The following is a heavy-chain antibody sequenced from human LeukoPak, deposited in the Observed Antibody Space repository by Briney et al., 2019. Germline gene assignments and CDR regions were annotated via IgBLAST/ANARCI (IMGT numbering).Heavy chain of an antibody. CDR2: IKSKTDGGTT. CDR3: TTVPYCSSTSCYDY. CDR1: GFTFSSYG. D-gene: IGHD2-2*01. J-gene: IGHJ4*02. Sequence: GRSLRLSCAASGFTFSSYGMHWVRQAPGKGLEWVGRIKSKTDGGTTDYAAPVKGRFTISRVDSKNTLYLQMNSLKTEDTAVYYCTTVPYCSSTSCYDYWGQGTLVTVSS. V-gene: IGHV3-15*01.